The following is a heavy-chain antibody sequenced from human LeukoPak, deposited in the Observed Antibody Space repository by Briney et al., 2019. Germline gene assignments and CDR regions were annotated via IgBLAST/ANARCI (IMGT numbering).Heavy chain of an antibody. CDR1: GLTFNNYA. D-gene: IGHD7-27*01. CDR3: AIDPNWGTHS. CDR2: IGSSGGGI. Sequence: GGSLRLSCAASGLTFNNYAMYWVRHPPGKRLEWVSIIGSSGGGIHYADSVKGGFTISRDNSKNALYLQMNSLRVEDTAVYYCAIDPNWGTHSWGQGVLVTVSS. J-gene: IGHJ4*02. V-gene: IGHV3-23*01.